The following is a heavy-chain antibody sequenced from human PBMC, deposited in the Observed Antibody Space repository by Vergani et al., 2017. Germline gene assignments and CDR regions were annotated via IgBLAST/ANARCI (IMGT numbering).Heavy chain of an antibody. CDR1: GFTFSACP. D-gene: IGHD1-26*01. CDR2: ISARYPST. Sequence: EVQLLQSGGGVIQPGGSVRLSCAASGFTFSACPMTWVRQAPGKGLEWVSAISARYPSTYYADSVKGRFTISRDNSKNTLYLQMNSLRAEDTAVYYCAKEAPGGWELLGFLRTYYYYYYMDVWGKGTTVTVSS. J-gene: IGHJ6*03. CDR3: AKEAPGGWELLGFLRTYYYYYYMDV. V-gene: IGHV3-23*01.